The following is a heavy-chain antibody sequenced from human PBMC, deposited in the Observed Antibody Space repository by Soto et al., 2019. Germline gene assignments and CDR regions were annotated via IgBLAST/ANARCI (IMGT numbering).Heavy chain of an antibody. CDR2: IYYSGST. Sequence: SETLSLTCTVSGGSISSGGYYWIWIRHHPGKGLEWIGYIYYSGSTYYNPSLKSRVTISVDTSKNQFSLKLSSVTAADTAVYYCARDAGIAAAGTDYYYYGMDVWGQGTTVTVSS. V-gene: IGHV4-31*03. D-gene: IGHD6-13*01. CDR3: ARDAGIAAAGTDYYYYGMDV. CDR1: GGSISSGGYY. J-gene: IGHJ6*02.